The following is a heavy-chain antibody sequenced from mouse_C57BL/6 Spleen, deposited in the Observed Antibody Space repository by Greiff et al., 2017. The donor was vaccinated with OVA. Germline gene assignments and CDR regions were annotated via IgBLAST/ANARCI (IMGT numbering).Heavy chain of an antibody. CDR1: GYTFTSYW. J-gene: IGHJ2*01. V-gene: IGHV1-53*01. CDR3: AIRDEPLYFDY. CDR2: INPSNGGT. Sequence: QVQLQQPGTELVKPGASVKLSCKASGYTFTSYWMHWVKQRPGQGLEWIGNINPSNGGTNYNEKFKSKATLTEDKSSSTAYMHLSSLTSADSAVYSCAIRDEPLYFDYRGPGTTLTVSS.